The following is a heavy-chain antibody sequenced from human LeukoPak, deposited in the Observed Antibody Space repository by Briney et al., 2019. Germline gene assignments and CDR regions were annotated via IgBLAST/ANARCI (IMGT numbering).Heavy chain of an antibody. CDR3: ALGGSYSDY. Sequence: GGSLRLSCAASGFIFSSYGIHWVREAPGQGREGVALMSHDGNNKYYAHSVKGRSTISRENSKNTLYLQMNSLRAEDTAVYYCALGGSYSDYWGQGTLVTVSS. CDR1: GFIFSSYG. V-gene: IGHV3-30*03. J-gene: IGHJ4*02. CDR2: MSHDGNNK. D-gene: IGHD3-10*01.